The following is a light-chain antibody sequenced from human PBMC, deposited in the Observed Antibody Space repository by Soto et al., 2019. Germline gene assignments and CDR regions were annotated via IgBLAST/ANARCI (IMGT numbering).Light chain of an antibody. CDR1: QSISSW. CDR2: KAS. J-gene: IGKJ2*01. CDR3: QQYNSHLYT. V-gene: IGKV1-5*03. Sequence: DIQMTQSPSTLSASVGDRVTITCRASQSISSWLAWYQQKSGKAPKLLIYKASSLESGVPSRFSGSGSGTEFTLTISSLQPDDFATYYCQQYNSHLYTFGQGTKLEIK.